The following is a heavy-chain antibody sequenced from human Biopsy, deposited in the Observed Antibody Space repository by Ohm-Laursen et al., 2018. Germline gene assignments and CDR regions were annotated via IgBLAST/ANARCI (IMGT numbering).Heavy chain of an antibody. J-gene: IGHJ4*02. D-gene: IGHD5-18*01. CDR1: GFTFSDYY. Sequence: GSLRLSCAASGFTFSDYYMSWIRQAPGKGLEWVSYITSGGSTTDYADSVKGRFTISRDNAKSSLFLQMNSLRAEDTAVYYCAKTLGDSYGSRYFDHWGQGTLVTVSS. CDR3: AKTLGDSYGSRYFDH. V-gene: IGHV3-11*01. CDR2: ITSGGSTT.